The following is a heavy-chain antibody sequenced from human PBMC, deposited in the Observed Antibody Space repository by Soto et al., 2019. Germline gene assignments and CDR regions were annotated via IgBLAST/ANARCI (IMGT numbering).Heavy chain of an antibody. V-gene: IGHV4-59*01. CDR1: GGSISSYY. D-gene: IGHD3-10*01. CDR2: IYYSGST. J-gene: IGHJ6*02. Sequence: SETLSLTCTVSGGSISSYYWSWIRQPPGKGLEWIGYIYYSGSTNYNPPLKSRVTISVDTSKNQFSLKLSSVTAADTAVYYCARGAMVSGAASDYCNGRNGWGQGTTGTVAS. CDR3: ARGAMVSGAASDYCNGRNG.